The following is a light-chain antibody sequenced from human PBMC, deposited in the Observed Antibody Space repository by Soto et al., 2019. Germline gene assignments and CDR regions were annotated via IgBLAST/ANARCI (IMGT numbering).Light chain of an antibody. CDR1: SSDVGGYNY. CDR3: SSYTSGFYV. V-gene: IGLV2-14*01. J-gene: IGLJ1*01. CDR2: DVS. Sequence: QSALTQPASVSGSPGQSITISCTGTSSDVGGYNYVSWYQQHPGKAPKLMIYDVSDRPSGVSNRFSGSKSGNTASLTISGLQAEDEADYSCSSYTSGFYVFGTGTMVTVL.